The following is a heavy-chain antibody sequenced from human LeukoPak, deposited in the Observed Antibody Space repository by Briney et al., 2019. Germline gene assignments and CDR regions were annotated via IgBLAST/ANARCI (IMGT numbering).Heavy chain of an antibody. CDR2: ISGSGAGT. Sequence: GGSLRLSCAASGFTFSSYAMNWVRQAPGKGLEWVSTISGSGAGTFYADSVKGRFTISRDNSKNMLYLQMYSVRAEDTAVYFCAKDLGYNYGSKLDYWGQGALVTVSS. CDR3: AKDLGYNYGSKLDY. J-gene: IGHJ4*02. V-gene: IGHV3-23*01. D-gene: IGHD5-18*01. CDR1: GFTFSSYA.